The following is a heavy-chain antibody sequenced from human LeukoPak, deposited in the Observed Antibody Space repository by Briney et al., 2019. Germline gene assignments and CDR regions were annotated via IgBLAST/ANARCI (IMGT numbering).Heavy chain of an antibody. V-gene: IGHV4-39*07. Sequence: SETLSLISIVSGGSISGSTHYWGWVRQPPGKALEWIGNIFYSGSTYYSPSLKSRVTISLDTSRNQFSLKLSSVTAADTAVYYCARDRAATHYYYMDVWGKGTTVTVSS. CDR3: ARDRAATHYYYMDV. CDR1: GGSISGSTHY. CDR2: IFYSGST. D-gene: IGHD2-15*01. J-gene: IGHJ6*03.